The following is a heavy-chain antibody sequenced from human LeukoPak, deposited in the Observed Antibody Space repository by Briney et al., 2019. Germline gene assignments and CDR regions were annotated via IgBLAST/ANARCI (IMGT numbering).Heavy chain of an antibody. Sequence: SETLSLTCTVSGGSISTYYWSWIRQPPGKGLEWIGSIYYSGSTNYNPSLKSRVSISLETSKNQFSLKLSSVTAADTAVYYCARGRRQLLINWFDPWGKGTTVTVSS. CDR3: ARGRRQLLINWFDP. CDR2: IYYSGST. CDR1: GGSISTYY. D-gene: IGHD1-20*01. J-gene: IGHJ6*04. V-gene: IGHV4-59*01.